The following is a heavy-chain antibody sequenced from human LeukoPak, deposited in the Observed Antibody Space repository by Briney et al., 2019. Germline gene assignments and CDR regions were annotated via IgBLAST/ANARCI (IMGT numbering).Heavy chain of an antibody. Sequence: SGTLSLTCTVSGGSISSGGYYWSWIRQHPGKGLEWIGYIYYSGSTYYNPSLKSRVTISVDTSKNQFSLKLSSVTAADTAVYYCAREYITMVRGVITGGWFDPWGQGTLVTVSS. CDR3: AREYITMVRGVITGGWFDP. CDR1: GGSISSGGYY. D-gene: IGHD3-10*01. CDR2: IYYSGST. J-gene: IGHJ5*02. V-gene: IGHV4-31*03.